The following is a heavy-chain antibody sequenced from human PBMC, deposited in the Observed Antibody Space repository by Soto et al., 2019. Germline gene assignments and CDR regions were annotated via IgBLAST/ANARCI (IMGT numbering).Heavy chain of an antibody. D-gene: IGHD6-6*01. J-gene: IGHJ4*02. CDR3: ASPFNTGPRCSASGY. V-gene: IGHV1-2*02. Sequence: QVQLVQSGAEVKKPGASVKVSCKASGYTFTGYYMHWVRQAPGQGLEWMGWINPNSGGTNYAQKFQGRVTRTRDTSISTAYMELSRLRSDDTAVYYCASPFNTGPRCSASGYWGQGTLVTVSS. CDR1: GYTFTGYY. CDR2: INPNSGGT.